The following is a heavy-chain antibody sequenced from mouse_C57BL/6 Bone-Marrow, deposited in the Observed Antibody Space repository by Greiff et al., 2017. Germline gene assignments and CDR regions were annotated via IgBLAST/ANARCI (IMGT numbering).Heavy chain of an antibody. V-gene: IGHV1-81*01. Sequence: QVQLKESGAELARPGASVKLSCKASGYTFTSYGISWVKQRTGQGLEWIGEIYPRSGNTYYNEKFKGKATLTADKSSSTAYMELRSLTSEDSAVYFCARRGSGYFYAMDYWGQGTSVTVSS. CDR3: ARRGSGYFYAMDY. CDR2: IYPRSGNT. D-gene: IGHD3-2*02. CDR1: GYTFTSYG. J-gene: IGHJ4*01.